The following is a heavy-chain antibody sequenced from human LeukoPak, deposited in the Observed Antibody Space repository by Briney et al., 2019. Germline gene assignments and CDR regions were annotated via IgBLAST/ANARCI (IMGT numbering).Heavy chain of an antibody. CDR3: VRASSNGNWYESYFKY. Sequence: GGSLRLSCAASGFNFSIYSMNWVRQAPGKGLEWVSGITWNSNNIDYADSVRGRFTISRDNAKNSLFLQVNSLRPEDTALYYCVRASSNGNWYESYFKYWGQGTLVTVSS. CDR1: GFNFSIYS. V-gene: IGHV3-9*01. CDR2: ITWNSNNI. J-gene: IGHJ4*02. D-gene: IGHD1-1*01.